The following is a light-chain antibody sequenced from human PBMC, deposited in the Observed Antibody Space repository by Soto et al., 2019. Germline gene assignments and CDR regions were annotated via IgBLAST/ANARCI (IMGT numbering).Light chain of an antibody. CDR1: QSISNW. V-gene: IGKV1-5*03. J-gene: IGKJ1*01. CDR2: KAS. Sequence: DIEMTQSPSTLSASLGDRVIITCRASQSISNWLAWYQQKPGKAPNLLIYKASSLKSGVTSRFSGSGSGTEFTLTISSLQPDDFATYYCQQYDTYWTVGQGTKVDI. CDR3: QQYDTYWT.